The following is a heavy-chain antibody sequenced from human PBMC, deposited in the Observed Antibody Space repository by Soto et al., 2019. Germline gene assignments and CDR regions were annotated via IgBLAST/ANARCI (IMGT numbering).Heavy chain of an antibody. Sequence: ASVKVSCKASGGTFSSYAISWVRQAPGQGLEWMGGIIPIFGTANYAQKFQGRVTITADESTSTAYMELSSLRSEDTAVYYCASGPYYYDSSGLDYWGQGTLVTSPQ. J-gene: IGHJ4*02. CDR2: IIPIFGTA. CDR3: ASGPYYYDSSGLDY. D-gene: IGHD3-22*01. V-gene: IGHV1-69*13. CDR1: GGTFSSYA.